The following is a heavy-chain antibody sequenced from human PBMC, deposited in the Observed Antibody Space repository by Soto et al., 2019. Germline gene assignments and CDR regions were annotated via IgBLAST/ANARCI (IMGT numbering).Heavy chain of an antibody. CDR3: AKDQYCSGGSCYSRYFDL. CDR1: GFTFDDYT. J-gene: IGHJ2*01. CDR2: ISWDGGST. D-gene: IGHD2-15*01. Sequence: EVQLVESGGVVVQPGGSLRLSCAASGFTFDDYTMHWVRQAPGKGLEWVSLISWDGGSTYYADSVKGRFTISRDNSKNSLYLQMNSLRTEDTALYYCAKDQYCSGGSCYSRYFDLWGRGTLVTVSS. V-gene: IGHV3-43*01.